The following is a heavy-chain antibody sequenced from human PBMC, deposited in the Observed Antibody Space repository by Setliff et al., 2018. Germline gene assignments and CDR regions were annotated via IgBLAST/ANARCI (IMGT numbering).Heavy chain of an antibody. CDR2: ISYTGST. CDR1: GDSIFDNY. V-gene: IGHV4-59*08. J-gene: IGHJ4*02. CDR3: ARLSPYNTGPPFDY. D-gene: IGHD2-8*02. Sequence: SETLSLTCSVSGDSIFDNYWSWIRQSPGRGLEWIAYISYTGSTNYNPSLKSRVTISLDTSKNHFSLNLRSVTAADTAVYYCARLSPYNTGPPFDYWGQGTLVTV.